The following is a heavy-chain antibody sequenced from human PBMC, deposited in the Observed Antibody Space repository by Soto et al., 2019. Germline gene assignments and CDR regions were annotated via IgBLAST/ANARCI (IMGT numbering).Heavy chain of an antibody. D-gene: IGHD2-15*01. Sequence: SETLSLTCTVSGGSISSGDYYWSWTRQPPGKGLEWIGYIYYSGSTNYNPSLKSRVTISVDTSKNQFSLKLSSVTAADTAVYYCARVRGRLLRFDPWGQGTLVTVSS. CDR3: ARVRGRLLRFDP. CDR1: GGSISSGDYY. J-gene: IGHJ5*02. CDR2: IYYSGST. V-gene: IGHV4-30-4*01.